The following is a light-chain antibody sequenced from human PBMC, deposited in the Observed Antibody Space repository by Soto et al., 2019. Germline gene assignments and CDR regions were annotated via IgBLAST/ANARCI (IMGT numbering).Light chain of an antibody. CDR2: DSS. Sequence: ENVLTQSPDTLSLSPGERATLSCRASQTVASSFLAWYQHKPGQAPRLLIYDSSTRASGIPDRFSGSGSGPDFTLTISTLEPEDFAVYYCQQYSSSPYNFGQGTKLEIK. CDR1: QTVASSF. J-gene: IGKJ2*01. CDR3: QQYSSSPYN. V-gene: IGKV3-20*01.